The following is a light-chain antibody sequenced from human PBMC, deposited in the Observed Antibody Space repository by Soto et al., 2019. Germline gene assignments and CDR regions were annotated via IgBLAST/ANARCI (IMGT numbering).Light chain of an antibody. J-gene: IGKJ3*01. CDR2: GAS. CDR1: QSVSSN. CDR3: QQYNNWPGCT. V-gene: IGKV3-15*01. Sequence: EIVMTQSPATLSVSPGERATLSCRASQSVSSNLAWYQQKPGQAPRLLIYGASTRATGIPARFSGSGSGTEFTLTISSLQSEDFAVYYRQQYNNWPGCTFGPGTKVDIK.